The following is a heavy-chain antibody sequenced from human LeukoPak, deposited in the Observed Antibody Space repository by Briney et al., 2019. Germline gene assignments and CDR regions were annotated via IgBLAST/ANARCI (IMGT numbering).Heavy chain of an antibody. Sequence: GGSLRLSCAASGFTFRSAGMHWVRQAPGKGLEWVALIYYDGSNKYYADSVKGRFAISRDNSKNTLYLQMNSLRAEDTAVYFCARDRGLSYFDYWGQGTLVSVSS. CDR2: IYYDGSNK. V-gene: IGHV3-33*01. CDR3: ARDRGLSYFDY. D-gene: IGHD2-8*01. J-gene: IGHJ4*02. CDR1: GFTFRSAG.